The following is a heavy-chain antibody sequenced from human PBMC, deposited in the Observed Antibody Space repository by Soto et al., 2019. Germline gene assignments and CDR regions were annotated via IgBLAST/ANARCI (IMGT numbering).Heavy chain of an antibody. CDR3: ARVSGGDYGRPFDY. V-gene: IGHV4-59*01. J-gene: IGHJ4*02. D-gene: IGHD4-17*01. CDR1: GGSISTYY. Sequence: PSETLSLTCTVSGGSISTYYWNWIRQPPGKGLEWIGYIYYTGNTNYNPSLKSRVTISVDTSKNQFSLKLRSVTAADTAVYYCARVSGGDYGRPFDYWGQGTLVTVSS. CDR2: IYYTGNT.